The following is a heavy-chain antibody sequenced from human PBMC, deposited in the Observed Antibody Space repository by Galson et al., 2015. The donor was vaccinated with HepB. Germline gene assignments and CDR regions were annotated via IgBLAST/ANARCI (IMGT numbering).Heavy chain of an antibody. J-gene: IGHJ6*02. D-gene: IGHD2-2*01. CDR3: ARDSTSINRDRHYGMDV. V-gene: IGHV3-11*06. CDR2: ISSSSSYT. CDR1: GFTFSDYY. Sequence: SLRLSCAASGFTFSDYYMSWIRQAPGKGLEWVSYISSSSSYTNYADSVKGRFTISRDNAKNSLYLQMNSLRAEDTAVYYCARDSTSINRDRHYGMDVWGQGTTVTVSS.